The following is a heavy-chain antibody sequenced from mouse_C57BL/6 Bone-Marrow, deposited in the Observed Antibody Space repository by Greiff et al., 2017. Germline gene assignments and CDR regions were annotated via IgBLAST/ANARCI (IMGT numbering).Heavy chain of an antibody. CDR3: ASFSHWYFDV. CDR1: GFTFSSYG. V-gene: IGHV5-6*02. CDR2: ISSGGSYT. J-gene: IGHJ1*03. Sequence: DVMLVESGGDLVKPGGSLKLSCAASGFTFSSYGMSWVRQTPDKRLEWVATISSGGSYTYYPDSVKGRFTISRDNAKNTLYLQMSSLKSEDTAMYYFASFSHWYFDVWGTGTTVTVSS.